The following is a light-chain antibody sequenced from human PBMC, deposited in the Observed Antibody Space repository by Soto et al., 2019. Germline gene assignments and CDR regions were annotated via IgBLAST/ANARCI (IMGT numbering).Light chain of an antibody. V-gene: IGKV3-11*01. CDR2: DAS. CDR1: QSVSSY. CDR3: QQRSNWPPIT. J-gene: IGKJ5*01. Sequence: ENVLTQSPATLSLSPGERATLSCRASQSVSSYLAWYQQKPGQAPRLLIYDASNRATGIPARFSGSGSGTDFTLTISSLEPEDFAVYYCQQRSNWPPITFGQGTRLEMK.